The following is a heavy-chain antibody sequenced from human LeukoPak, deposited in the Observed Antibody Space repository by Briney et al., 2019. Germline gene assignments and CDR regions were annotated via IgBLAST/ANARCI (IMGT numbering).Heavy chain of an antibody. V-gene: IGHV3-74*01. CDR1: GFTFSNYW. D-gene: IGHD5-12*01. CDR2: VNSDGTGT. Sequence: GGSLRLSCAASGFTFSNYWMHWVRQAPGKGLVWVSRVNSDGTGTTYADSVEGRFTISRDNAKNTLYLEMNSLRAEDTAIYYCIRTLILATSTYMDVWGKGTTVTVSS. J-gene: IGHJ6*03. CDR3: IRTLILATSTYMDV.